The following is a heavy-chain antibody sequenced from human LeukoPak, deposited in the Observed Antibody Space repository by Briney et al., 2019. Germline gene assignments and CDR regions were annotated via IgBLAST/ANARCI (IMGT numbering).Heavy chain of an antibody. D-gene: IGHD4-23*01. CDR1: GFTFSSYG. Sequence: GRSLRLSCAASGFTFSSYGMPWVRQAPGKGLEWVAVIWYDGSNKYYADSVKGRFTISRDNSKNTLYLQMNSLRVEDTAVYYCVRARADYGDNRDWFDPWGQGILVTVSS. CDR3: VRARADYGDNRDWFDP. CDR2: IWYDGSNK. J-gene: IGHJ5*02. V-gene: IGHV3-33*08.